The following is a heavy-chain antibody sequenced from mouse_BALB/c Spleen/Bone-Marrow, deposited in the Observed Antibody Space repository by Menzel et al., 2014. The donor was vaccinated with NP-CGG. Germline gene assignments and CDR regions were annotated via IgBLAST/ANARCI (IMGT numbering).Heavy chain of an antibody. Sequence: QVQLQQSGPGLVAPSQSLSITCTVSGFSLTSYGVSWVRQPPGKGLEWLGVIWGDGSTNYHSALISRLSISKDNSKSQVFLKLNSQQTKDTATYQCAKGEYGKRYYVMEYWGQGTPVTVSS. CDR1: GFSLTSYG. D-gene: IGHD2-10*02. CDR2: IWGDGST. V-gene: IGHV2-3*01. J-gene: IGHJ4*01. CDR3: AKGEYGKRYYVMEY.